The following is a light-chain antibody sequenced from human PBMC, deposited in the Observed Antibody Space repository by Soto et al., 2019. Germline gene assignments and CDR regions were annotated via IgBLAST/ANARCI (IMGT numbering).Light chain of an antibody. V-gene: IGKV1-5*01. J-gene: IGKJ2*01. CDR2: DAS. Sequence: DIQMTQSPSTLSASVGDRVTITCRASQSLGTWLAWYQQKPGKAPKLLIYDASSLASGVPSRFSGSGSGTDFTLTISRLQPDDFATYYCQQYSSYAPLTFGQGTKLEI. CDR1: QSLGTW. CDR3: QQYSSYAPLT.